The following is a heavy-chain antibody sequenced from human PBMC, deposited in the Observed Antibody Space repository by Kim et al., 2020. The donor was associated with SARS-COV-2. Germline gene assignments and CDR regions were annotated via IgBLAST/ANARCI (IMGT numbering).Heavy chain of an antibody. D-gene: IGHD2-15*01. CDR1: GFTFSSFW. Sequence: GGSLRLSCAASGFTFSSFWMHWVRQGPGKGLVWVSRINSDGSSTSYADSVKGRFTISRDNAKNTLYLQMNSLRAEDTAVYYCASLVCSGGSCPSPDFDSWGQGTLVTVSS. J-gene: IGHJ4*02. CDR3: ASLVCSGGSCPSPDFDS. V-gene: IGHV3-74*01. CDR2: INSDGSST.